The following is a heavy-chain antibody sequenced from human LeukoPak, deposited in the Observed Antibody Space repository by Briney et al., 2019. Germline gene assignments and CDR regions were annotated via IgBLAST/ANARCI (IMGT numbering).Heavy chain of an antibody. CDR1: GGSISSDY. CDR3: ATRGY. J-gene: IGHJ4*02. Sequence: PSETLSLTCTVSGGSISSDYWQWFRQPPGKGLEWVGYIYNSGSNTYNPSLKRRVTISIDTSKNQFSLKLTSVTAADTAVYYCATRGYWGQGTLVTVSS. CDR2: IYNSGSN. V-gene: IGHV4-59*08. D-gene: IGHD3-10*01.